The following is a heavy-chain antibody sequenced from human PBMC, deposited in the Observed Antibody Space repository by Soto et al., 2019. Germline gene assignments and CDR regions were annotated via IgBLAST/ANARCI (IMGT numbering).Heavy chain of an antibody. V-gene: IGHV3-30-3*01. D-gene: IGHD6-13*01. CDR2: ISSDGSNK. J-gene: IGHJ4*02. CDR1: GFTFSSYA. Sequence: PGGSLRLSCAASGFTFSSYAMHWVRQAPGKGPEWVAVISSDGSNKYYADSVKGRFTISRDNSKNTLYLQMNSLRAEDTAVYYCARDHDRFSSIHLLDNWGQGTLVTVSS. CDR3: ARDHDRFSSIHLLDN.